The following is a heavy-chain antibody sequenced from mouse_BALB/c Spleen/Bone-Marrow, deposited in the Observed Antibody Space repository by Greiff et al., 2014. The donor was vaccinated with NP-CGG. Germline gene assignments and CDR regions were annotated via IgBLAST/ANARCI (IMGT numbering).Heavy chain of an antibody. Sequence: VQLQQSGAELAKPGASMKMSCKASDYTFTNYWMHWVKQGPGQGLEWIGYINPSTGYTEYNQKFKDKATLTADKSSSTAYMQLSRLTSEDSAVYYCASYRFAYWGQGTLVTVSA. J-gene: IGHJ3*01. V-gene: IGHV1-7*01. CDR3: ASYRFAY. CDR2: INPSTGYT. D-gene: IGHD2-10*01. CDR1: DYTFTNYW.